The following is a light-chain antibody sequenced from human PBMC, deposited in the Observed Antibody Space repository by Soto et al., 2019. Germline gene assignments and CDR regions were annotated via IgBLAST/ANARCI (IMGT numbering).Light chain of an antibody. Sequence: QSVLTQPASVSGSLGRSITISCTGTSSDVGAYNSVSWYQQHPGKAPKLIIFEVFNRPSGASTRFSGSKSGNTASLTISGLQADDEADYYCSSYTDSSTYVFGTGTKV. V-gene: IGLV2-14*01. CDR1: SSDVGAYNS. CDR2: EVF. CDR3: SSYTDSSTYV. J-gene: IGLJ1*01.